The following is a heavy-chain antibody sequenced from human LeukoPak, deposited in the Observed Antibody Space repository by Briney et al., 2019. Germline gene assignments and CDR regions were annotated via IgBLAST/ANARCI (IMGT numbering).Heavy chain of an antibody. V-gene: IGHV3-23*01. D-gene: IGHD4-17*01. Sequence: PGGSLRLSCAASKFTFSSYAMNWVRQAPGKGLEWVSGISASGGATYYADSVKGRFIISRDNYKSTVSLLMNSLTAEDTAIYYCAKDKYTWGDNGDPLDFWGQGTLVSVSS. CDR1: KFTFSSYA. CDR2: ISASGGAT. CDR3: AKDKYTWGDNGDPLDF. J-gene: IGHJ4*02.